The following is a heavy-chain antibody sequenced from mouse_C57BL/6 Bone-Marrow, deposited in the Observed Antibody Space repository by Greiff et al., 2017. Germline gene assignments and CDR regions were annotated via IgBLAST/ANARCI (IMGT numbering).Heavy chain of an antibody. CDR3: ARFPAQATPVSYAMDY. CDR1: GYSITSDY. CDR2: ISYSGST. Sequence: EVQLQQSGPGLAKPSQTLSLTCSVTGYSITSDYWNWIRKFPGNKLEYMGYISYSGSTYYNPSLKSRISITRDTSKNQYYLQLNSVTTEDTATYYCARFPAQATPVSYAMDYWGQGTSVTVSS. D-gene: IGHD3-2*02. J-gene: IGHJ4*01. V-gene: IGHV3-8*01.